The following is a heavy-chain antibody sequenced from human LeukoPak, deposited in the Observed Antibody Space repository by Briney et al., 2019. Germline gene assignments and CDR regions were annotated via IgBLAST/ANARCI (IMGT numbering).Heavy chain of an antibody. CDR3: AREAAGTLWYYGMDV. CDR2: IYSGGTT. V-gene: IGHV3-53*01. CDR1: GFTVRSNY. J-gene: IGHJ6*02. D-gene: IGHD6-13*01. Sequence: GGSLRLSCAASGFTVRSNYMSWVRQATGKGLEWVSAIYSGGTTYYADSVKGRFTISRDNSKNTLYLQMNSLRAEDTAVYYCAREAAGTLWYYGMDVWGQGTTVTVSS.